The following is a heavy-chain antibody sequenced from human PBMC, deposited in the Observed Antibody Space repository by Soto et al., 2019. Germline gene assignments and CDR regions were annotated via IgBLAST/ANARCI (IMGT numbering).Heavy chain of an antibody. J-gene: IGHJ4*02. Sequence: SVKVSCKASGGTFSSYAITWVRQAPGQGLEWMGGIIPIFDTANYAQIFQGRVTISADESTSTAYMELSSLRSEDTAVYYCARQYSSSSSDYWGQGTLVTVSS. D-gene: IGHD6-6*01. CDR2: IIPIFDTA. V-gene: IGHV1-69*13. CDR1: GGTFSSYA. CDR3: ARQYSSSSSDY.